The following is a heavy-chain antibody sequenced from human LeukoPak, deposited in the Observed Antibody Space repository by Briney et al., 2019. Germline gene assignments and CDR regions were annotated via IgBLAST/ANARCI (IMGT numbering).Heavy chain of an antibody. Sequence: SETLSLTCTVSGGSISSYYWSLIRQPPGKGLEWIGYIYYSGSTNYNPSLKSRVTISVDTSKNQFSLKLSSVTAADTAVYYCARNGGSYLRGYWYFDLWGRGTLVTVSS. J-gene: IGHJ2*01. CDR3: ARNGGSYLRGYWYFDL. CDR1: GGSISSYY. CDR2: IYYSGST. V-gene: IGHV4-59*01. D-gene: IGHD1-26*01.